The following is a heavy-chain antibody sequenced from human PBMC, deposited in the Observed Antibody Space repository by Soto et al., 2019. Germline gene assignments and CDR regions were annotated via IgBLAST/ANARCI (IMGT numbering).Heavy chain of an antibody. CDR1: GFTFSGSA. CDR2: IRSRANSYAT. J-gene: IGHJ6*04. CDR3: TRLDEFDGEGMDV. V-gene: IGHV3-73*01. Sequence: EVQLVESGGGWVQPGGSLKLSCAASGFTFSGSAMHWVRQASGKGLEWVGGIRSRANSYATAYAASVKGRFTISRADSKHTGYLQMNSLKTEDPAVYYCTRLDEFDGEGMDVGGRGTTVTVSS. D-gene: IGHD3-10*01.